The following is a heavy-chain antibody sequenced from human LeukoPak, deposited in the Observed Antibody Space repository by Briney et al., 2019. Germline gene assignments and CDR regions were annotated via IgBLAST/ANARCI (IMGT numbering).Heavy chain of an antibody. J-gene: IGHJ4*02. CDR2: ISSCYEYI. CDR1: GFTFSTYS. Sequence: GGSLRLSCAASGFTFSTYSMNTVRQSPGKGLKGVSFISSCYEYIYYADSVKGRFIISRDNAKNSLYLQVNSLRAEDTAVYYCARVQTPYDGGDEIAYWGQGTLVTVSS. D-gene: IGHD3-16*01. CDR3: ARVQTPYDGGDEIAY. V-gene: IGHV3-21*01.